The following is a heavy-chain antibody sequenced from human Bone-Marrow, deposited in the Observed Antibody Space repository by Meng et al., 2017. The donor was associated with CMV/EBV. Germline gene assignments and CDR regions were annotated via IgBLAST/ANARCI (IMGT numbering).Heavy chain of an antibody. J-gene: IGHJ3*01. CDR2: IYSGGTNT. CDR3: AKWGHYELGAFDL. V-gene: IGHV3-23*03. D-gene: IGHD3-3*01. Sequence: GGSLRLSCAASGSTFSSYAMSWVRQIPGKGLEWISLIYSGGTNTYYADSVKGRFTISRDNSKNTLYLQMNSLRPEDTALYFCAKWGHYELGAFDLWGQGTMVTVSS. CDR1: GSTFSSYA.